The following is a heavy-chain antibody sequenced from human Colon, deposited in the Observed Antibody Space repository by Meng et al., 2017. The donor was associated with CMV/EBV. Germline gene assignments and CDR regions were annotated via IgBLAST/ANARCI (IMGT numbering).Heavy chain of an antibody. D-gene: IGHD6-19*01. CDR3: AKSIGWYGSGYYYYGMDV. CDR2: ISGSGGST. J-gene: IGHJ6*02. CDR1: GFTFRNYA. Sequence: GESLKISCAASGFTFRNYAMSWVRQAPGKGLEWVSSISGSGGSTYYADSVKGRFTISRDNSKNMLYLQMNSLRVEDTAVYFCAKSIGWYGSGYYYYGMDVWGQGTTVTVSS. V-gene: IGHV3-23*01.